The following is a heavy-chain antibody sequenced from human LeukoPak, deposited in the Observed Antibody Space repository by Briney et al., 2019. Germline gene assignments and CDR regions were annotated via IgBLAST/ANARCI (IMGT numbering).Heavy chain of an antibody. CDR1: GYTFTSYG. V-gene: IGHV1-18*01. CDR3: ARAGAAVTMFFDF. D-gene: IGHD4-17*01. Sequence: ASVKVSCKASGYTFTSYGISWVRQAPGQGLEWMGWISAYNGNTNYPQKFQGRVTLTTDTSTSTAYMELRSLTSDDTALYYCARAGAAVTMFFDFWGQGTLVTVSS. CDR2: ISAYNGNT. J-gene: IGHJ4*02.